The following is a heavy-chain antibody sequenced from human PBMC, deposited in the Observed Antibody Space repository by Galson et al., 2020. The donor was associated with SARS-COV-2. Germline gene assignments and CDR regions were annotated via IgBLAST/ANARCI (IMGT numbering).Heavy chain of an antibody. J-gene: IGHJ4*02. CDR3: TTDIWRYFD. D-gene: IGHD3-9*01. CDR1: GLTFTNAW. V-gene: IGHV3-15*05. Sequence: GESLKISCAASGLTFTNAWLGWARQAPGKGLEWVGRIKSKIDGETTEYAAPVKGRFTISRDDSKSTVFLQMNSLKIEDTAVYYCTTDIWRYFDSGQGTLVTVSS. CDR2: IKSKIDGETT.